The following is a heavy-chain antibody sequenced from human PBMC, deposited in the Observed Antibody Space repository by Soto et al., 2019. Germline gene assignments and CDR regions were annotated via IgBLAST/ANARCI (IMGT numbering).Heavy chain of an antibody. D-gene: IGHD3-3*01. V-gene: IGHV3-23*01. CDR3: AKDPYDFWSGKRHSWFDP. Sequence: SLRLSCASSVFTFSSSAMSWFRHAPGKGLEWVSAISGSGGSTYYADSVKGRFTISRDNSKNTLYLQMNSLRAEDTAVYYCAKDPYDFWSGKRHSWFDPWGQGTQVTVSS. CDR1: VFTFSSSA. CDR2: ISGSGGST. J-gene: IGHJ5*02.